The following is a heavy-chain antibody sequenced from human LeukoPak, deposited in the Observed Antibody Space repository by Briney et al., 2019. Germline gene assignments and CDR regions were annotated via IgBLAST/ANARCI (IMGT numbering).Heavy chain of an antibody. V-gene: IGHV1-2*02. J-gene: IGHJ5*02. CDR2: INPNSGGT. CDR3: ARDLVLFGNCSDP. CDR1: GYTFTGYS. Sequence: ASVKVSCKASGYTFTGYSMHWVRQAPGQGLEWVGWINPNSGGTNYAQKSQGTATMTRDTSISTAYMELCRPRSDETVVYCGARDLVLFGNCSDPWGQGTLVTVSS. D-gene: IGHD2-21*01.